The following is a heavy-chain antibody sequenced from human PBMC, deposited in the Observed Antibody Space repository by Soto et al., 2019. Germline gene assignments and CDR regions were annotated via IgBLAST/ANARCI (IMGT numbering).Heavy chain of an antibody. D-gene: IGHD3-16*01. CDR2: INAYNGKT. CDR3: ARLKSVEGGKYYFDY. CDR1: GYTFTSYG. J-gene: IGHJ4*02. V-gene: IGHV1-18*01. Sequence: QVQLVQSGAEVKKPGASVKVSCKASGYTFTSYGITWVRQAPGQGLEWMGWINAYNGKTQYAQKLQGRVTITTDTPARAAYMELRSLRSDDTALYYCARLKSVEGGKYYFDYWGQGTLVTVSS.